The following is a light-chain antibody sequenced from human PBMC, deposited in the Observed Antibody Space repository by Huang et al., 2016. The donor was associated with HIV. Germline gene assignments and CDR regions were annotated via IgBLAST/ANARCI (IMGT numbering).Light chain of an antibody. Sequence: VLTQSPATLSVSLGESATVSYRASQNIGSNLAWYQQRPGQAPRLLIQGASTRATSVPARFSGSGSGTEFALTISSLRSEDSAVYYCYQYKHSFGQGTKLEIK. J-gene: IGKJ2*01. CDR1: QNIGSN. CDR3: YQYKHS. CDR2: GAS. V-gene: IGKV3-15*01.